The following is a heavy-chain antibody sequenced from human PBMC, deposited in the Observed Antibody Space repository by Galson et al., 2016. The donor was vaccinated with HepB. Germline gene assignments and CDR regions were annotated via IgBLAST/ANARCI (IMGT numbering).Heavy chain of an antibody. Sequence: QSGAEVKKPGESLKISCKGSGYSFSNYWIGWVRQMPGKGLEWMGIIYPGDSDTRYSPSFQGQVTITADKSISTAYLQGSSLTASDTAMYYGARGFWHQLDDYWGQGTLVTVSS. V-gene: IGHV5-51*01. J-gene: IGHJ4*02. CDR3: ARGFWHQLDDY. D-gene: IGHD6-13*01. CDR1: GYSFSNYW. CDR2: IYPGDSDT.